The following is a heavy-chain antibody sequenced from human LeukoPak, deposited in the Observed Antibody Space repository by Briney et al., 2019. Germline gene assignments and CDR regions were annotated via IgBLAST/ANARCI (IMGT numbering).Heavy chain of an antibody. D-gene: IGHD6-6*01. Sequence: GGSLRLSCAASGFTFSSYGVHWVRQAPGKGLEWVAVIWYGGSNKYYADSVKGRFTISRDNSKNTLYLQMNSLRAEDTAVYYCARDLSIAARPRWFDPWGQGTLVTVSS. CDR1: GFTFSSYG. CDR2: IWYGGSNK. V-gene: IGHV3-33*01. J-gene: IGHJ5*02. CDR3: ARDLSIAARPRWFDP.